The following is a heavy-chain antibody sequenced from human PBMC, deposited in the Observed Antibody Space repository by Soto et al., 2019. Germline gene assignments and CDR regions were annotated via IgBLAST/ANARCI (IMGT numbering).Heavy chain of an antibody. V-gene: IGHV1-18*01. J-gene: IGHJ4*02. D-gene: IGHD5-18*01. CDR1: GYTFTSYG. Sequence: ASVKVSCKASGYTFTSYGISWVRQAPGQGLEWMGWISAYNGNTNYAQKLQGRVTMTTDTSTSTAYMELRSLRSDDPAVFYFARDLSWIQLWYRFDYWGQGTLVTVSS. CDR3: ARDLSWIQLWYRFDY. CDR2: ISAYNGNT.